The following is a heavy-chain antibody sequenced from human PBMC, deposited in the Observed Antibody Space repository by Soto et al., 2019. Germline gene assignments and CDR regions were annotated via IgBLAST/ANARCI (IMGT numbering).Heavy chain of an antibody. CDR2: ISYSGTT. V-gene: IGHV4-39*07. CDR1: GASLSSSSYY. Sequence: SETLSLTCTVAGASLSSSSYYWGWFRKPPGKGLQWIGSISYSGTTNYNPSLKSRVTISVDTSKNQFSLKLSSVTAADTAVYYCARDATYYYDSSGYRPYYFDYWGQGTLVTVSS. D-gene: IGHD3-22*01. J-gene: IGHJ4*02. CDR3: ARDATYYYDSSGYRPYYFDY.